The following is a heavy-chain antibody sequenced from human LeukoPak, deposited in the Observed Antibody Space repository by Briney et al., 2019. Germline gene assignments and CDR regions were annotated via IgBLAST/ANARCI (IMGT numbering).Heavy chain of an antibody. CDR3: ARGGYYYDSSGYSPTFDY. D-gene: IGHD3-22*01. CDR2: IYTSGST. CDR1: GGSISSYY. V-gene: IGHV4-4*07. Sequence: SETLSLTCTVSGGSISSYYWSWIRQPAGKGLEWIGRIYTSGSTNYNPSLKSRVTISVDTSKNQFSLKLSSVTAADTAVYYCARGGYYYDSSGYSPTFDYWGQGTLVTVSS. J-gene: IGHJ4*02.